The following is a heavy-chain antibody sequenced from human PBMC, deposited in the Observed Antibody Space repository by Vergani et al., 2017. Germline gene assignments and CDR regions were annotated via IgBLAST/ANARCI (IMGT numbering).Heavy chain of an antibody. CDR1: FDSIRNLY. Sequence: QLQLQESGPGLVKSSETLSLTCSVSFDSIRNLYCNWIRQPPGKGLAWIGSIHYSENTNDNPSLKTRVTISVDTSKNQFSLTLTSVTAADTAVYYCASDTHSGQRADRWGQGILVTVTS. D-gene: IGHD6-19*01. J-gene: IGHJ5*02. CDR3: ASDTHSGQRADR. CDR2: IHYSENT. V-gene: IGHV4-59*11.